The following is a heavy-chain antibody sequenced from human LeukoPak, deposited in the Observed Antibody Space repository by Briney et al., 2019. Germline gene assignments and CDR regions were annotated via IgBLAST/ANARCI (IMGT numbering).Heavy chain of an antibody. J-gene: IGHJ4*02. D-gene: IGHD3-22*01. V-gene: IGHV3-7*01. CDR1: GFTFSSYW. Sequence: PGGSLRLSCAASGFTFSSYWMSWVRQAPGKGLEWVANIKQDGSDKYYVDSVKGRFTISRDNAKNSPYLQMNSLRAEDTAVYYCARGPIVGEDYFDYWGQGTLVTVSS. CDR3: ARGPIVGEDYFDY. CDR2: IKQDGSDK.